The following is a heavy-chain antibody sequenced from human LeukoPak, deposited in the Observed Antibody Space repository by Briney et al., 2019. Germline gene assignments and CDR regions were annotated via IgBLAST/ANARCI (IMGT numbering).Heavy chain of an antibody. CDR1: GFSFNDYY. Sequence: PGGSLRLSCAASGFSFNDYYKSWIRQAPGKGLEWISYMSNSGTTLYYADSVEGRFTISRDNAKNSLFLQMTGLRAEDTALYYCAREKDTIRGSFDIWGQGTLVTVSS. D-gene: IGHD2-2*02. J-gene: IGHJ3*02. V-gene: IGHV3-11*04. CDR3: AREKDTIRGSFDI. CDR2: MSNSGTTL.